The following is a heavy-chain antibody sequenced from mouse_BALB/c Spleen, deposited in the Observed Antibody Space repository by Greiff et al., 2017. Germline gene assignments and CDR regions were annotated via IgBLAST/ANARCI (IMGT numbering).Heavy chain of an antibody. CDR3: ARLIFHYYGYFDY. D-gene: IGHD1-2*01. J-gene: IGHJ2*01. CDR2: INPSTGYT. V-gene: IGHV1-7*01. Sequence: VQLQESGAELAKPGASVKMSCKASGYTFTSYWMHWVKQRPGQGLEWIGYINPSTGYTEYNQKFKDKATLTADKSSSTAYMQLSSLTSEDSAVYYCARLIFHYYGYFDYWGQGTTLTVSS. CDR1: GYTFTSYW.